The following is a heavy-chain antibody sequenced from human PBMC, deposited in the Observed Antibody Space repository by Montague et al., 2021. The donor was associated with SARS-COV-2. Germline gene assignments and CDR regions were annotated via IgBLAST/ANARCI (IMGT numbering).Heavy chain of an antibody. CDR2: INHRGGT. CDR3: ARGHQGTTMIVVVMVGEQYYFDY. V-gene: IGHV4-34*01. CDR1: GESFSGYY. D-gene: IGHD3-22*01. J-gene: IGHJ4*02. Sequence: SETLSLTCAVYGESFSGYYWTWIRQPPGKGLEWIGDINHRGGTKYNPSLTSRVTISVDTSKNQFSLRLSSVTAADTAVYYCARGHQGTTMIVVVMVGEQYYFDYWGQGTLVTVFS.